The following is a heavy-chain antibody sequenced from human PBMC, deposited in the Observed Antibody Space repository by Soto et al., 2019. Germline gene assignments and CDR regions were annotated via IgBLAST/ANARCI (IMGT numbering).Heavy chain of an antibody. CDR3: ARDRVGASKGYYFDY. CDR1: GFTFSSYS. J-gene: IGHJ4*02. V-gene: IGHV3-48*02. D-gene: IGHD1-26*01. Sequence: EVQLVESGGVLVQPGGSLRLSCAASGFTFSSYSMNWVRQAPGKGLEWVSYISSSSSTIYYADSVKGRFTISRDNAKNSQYLQMNSLRNEDTAVYYWARDRVGASKGYYFDYWGQGTLVTVSS. CDR2: ISSSSSTI.